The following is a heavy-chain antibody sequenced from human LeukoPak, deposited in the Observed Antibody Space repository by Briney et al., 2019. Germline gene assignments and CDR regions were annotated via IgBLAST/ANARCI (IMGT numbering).Heavy chain of an antibody. J-gene: IGHJ6*02. V-gene: IGHV4-59*01. CDR2: IYYSGST. Sequence: SETLSLTCTVSGGSISSYYWSWIRQPPGKGLEWIGYIYYSGSTNYNPSLESRVTISVDTSKNQFSLKLSSVTAADTAVYYCARVWSLSAKYYYYYYGMDVWGQGTTVTVSS. D-gene: IGHD2-8*02. CDR3: ARVWSLSAKYYYYYYGMDV. CDR1: GGSISSYY.